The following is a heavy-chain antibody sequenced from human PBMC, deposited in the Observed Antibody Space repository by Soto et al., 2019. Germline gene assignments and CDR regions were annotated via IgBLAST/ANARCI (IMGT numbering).Heavy chain of an antibody. Sequence: QVQLQQWGAGLLKPSETLSLTCAVYGGSFSGYYWSWIRQPPGKGLEWIGEINHSGSTNYNPSLKIRVTISVDPSKNQFALKLSSVTAADTAVYYCARGLEGAPFGPWGQGTLVTVSS. D-gene: IGHD3-3*01. J-gene: IGHJ5*02. CDR2: INHSGST. CDR1: GGSFSGYY. CDR3: ARGLEGAPFGP. V-gene: IGHV4-34*01.